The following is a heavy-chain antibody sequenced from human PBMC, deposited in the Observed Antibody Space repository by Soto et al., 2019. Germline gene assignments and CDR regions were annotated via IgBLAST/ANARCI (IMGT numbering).Heavy chain of an antibody. CDR3: TRESPYPITIFGVVMNYYYYYGMDV. V-gene: IGHV3-49*04. J-gene: IGHJ6*02. D-gene: IGHD3-3*01. CDR2: IRSKAYGGTT. Sequence: PGGSLRLSCTASGFTFGDYAMSWVRQAPGKGLEWVGFIRSKAYGGTTEYAASVKGRFTISRDDSKSIAYLQMNSLKTEDTAVYYCTRESPYPITIFGVVMNYYYYYGMDVWGQGTTVTVSS. CDR1: GFTFGDYA.